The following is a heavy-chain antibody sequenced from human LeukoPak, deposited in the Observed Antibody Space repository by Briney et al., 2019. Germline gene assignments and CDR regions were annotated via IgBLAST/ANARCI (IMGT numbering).Heavy chain of an antibody. Sequence: GESLTISCKASGYIFNTYWIGWVRQMPGKGLEWMARIDPSDSYTNYSPSFKGHVTVSADKSISTAFLQWSSLQASDTATYYCARIPRDNYDYPLRFDYWGQGTLVTVSS. J-gene: IGHJ4*02. CDR3: ARIPRDNYDYPLRFDY. CDR1: GYIFNTYW. D-gene: IGHD3-22*01. CDR2: IDPSDSYT. V-gene: IGHV5-10-1*01.